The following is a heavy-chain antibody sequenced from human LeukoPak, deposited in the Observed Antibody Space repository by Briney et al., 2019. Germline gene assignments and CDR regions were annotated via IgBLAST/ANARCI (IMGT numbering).Heavy chain of an antibody. CDR2: INPNSGGT. D-gene: IGHD2-2*01. CDR3: ARVPLGACSSTSCYYGMDV. V-gene: IGHV1-2*02. CDR1: GYTFTGYY. J-gene: IGHJ6*02. Sequence: ASVKVPCKASGYTFTGYYMHWVRQAPGQGLEWMGWINPNSGGTNYAQKFQGRVTMTRDTSISTAYMELSRLRSDDTAVYYCARVPLGACSSTSCYYGMDVWGQGTTVTVSS.